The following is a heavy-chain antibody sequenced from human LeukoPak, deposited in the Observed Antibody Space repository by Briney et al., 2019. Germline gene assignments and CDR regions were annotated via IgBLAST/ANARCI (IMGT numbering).Heavy chain of an antibody. CDR2: INPSGGST. Sequence: ASVKVSCKASGYTFTSYAMNWVRQAPGQGLEWMGIINPSGGSTSYAQKFQGRVTMTRDMSTSTVYMELSSLRSEDTAVYYCARVGYDFWSGYYLDYWGQGTLVTVSS. V-gene: IGHV1-46*01. D-gene: IGHD3-3*01. CDR1: GYTFTSYA. CDR3: ARVGYDFWSGYYLDY. J-gene: IGHJ4*02.